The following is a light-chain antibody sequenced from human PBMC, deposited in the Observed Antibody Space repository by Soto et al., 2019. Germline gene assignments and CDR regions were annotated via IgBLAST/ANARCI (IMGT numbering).Light chain of an antibody. Sequence: AIQKTQSPSSLSASVGDRVTITCRASQDIRTELGWYQQKPGKAPNLLIYATSSLQSGVPSRFSGSGSGTDFTLTISSLQPEDFATYYCLQDYNYPRTFGQGTKVEIK. J-gene: IGKJ1*01. CDR2: ATS. CDR3: LQDYNYPRT. CDR1: QDIRTE. V-gene: IGKV1-6*01.